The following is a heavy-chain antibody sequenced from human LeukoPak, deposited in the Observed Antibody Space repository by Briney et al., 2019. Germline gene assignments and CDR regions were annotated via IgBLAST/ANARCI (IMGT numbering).Heavy chain of an antibody. D-gene: IGHD3-22*01. V-gene: IGHV3-7*01. CDR2: IKQDGSEK. CDR1: GFTFSSYW. CDR3: ARDLITMIVETFDP. J-gene: IGHJ5*02. Sequence: GGSLRLSCAASGFTFSSYWMSWVRQAPGKGLEWVANIKQDGSEKYYVDSVKGRFTISRDNAKNSLYLQMNSLRAEDTAVYYCARDLITMIVETFDPWGQGTLVTVSS.